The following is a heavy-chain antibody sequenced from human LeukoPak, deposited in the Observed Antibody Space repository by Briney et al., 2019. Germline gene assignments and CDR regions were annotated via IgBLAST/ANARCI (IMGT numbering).Heavy chain of an antibody. D-gene: IGHD3-22*01. J-gene: IGHJ4*02. CDR1: GFRFSDYY. Sequence: GGSLRLSCTASGFRFSDYYMNWFRQTPGKGLEWLSYISHSGTTVQYADSVRGRFTVSRDNHKNTLYSQMNSLRVEDTALYYCARDGAYDDASGYRADFWGQGTLVTVSS. V-gene: IGHV3-11*01. CDR3: ARDGAYDDASGYRADF. CDR2: ISHSGTTV.